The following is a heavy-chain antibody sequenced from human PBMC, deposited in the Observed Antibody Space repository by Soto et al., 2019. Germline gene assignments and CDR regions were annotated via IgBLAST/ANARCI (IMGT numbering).Heavy chain of an antibody. D-gene: IGHD6-13*01. J-gene: IGHJ6*02. V-gene: IGHV4-59*02. Sequence: KTSETLSLTCTVSGGSVSHYYWSWIRQPPGKGLEWIGYVHYSGSTNYNPSLKSRVTMSVDTSKNQFSLNLNSVTAADTAVYYCASSNIAAAGFYYYGMDVWGRGTTVT. CDR3: ASSNIAAAGFYYYGMDV. CDR2: VHYSGST. CDR1: GGSVSHYY.